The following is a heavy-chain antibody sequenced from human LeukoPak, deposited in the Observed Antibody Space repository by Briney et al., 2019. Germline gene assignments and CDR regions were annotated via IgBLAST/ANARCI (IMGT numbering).Heavy chain of an antibody. Sequence: SETPSLTCAVYGGSFSGYYWSWIRQPPGKGLEWIGEINHSGSTNYNPSLKSRVTISVDTSKNQFSLKLSSVTAADTAVYYCARGRWFDPWGQGTLVTVSS. CDR1: GGSFSGYY. V-gene: IGHV4-34*01. CDR3: ARGRWFDP. CDR2: INHSGST. J-gene: IGHJ5*02.